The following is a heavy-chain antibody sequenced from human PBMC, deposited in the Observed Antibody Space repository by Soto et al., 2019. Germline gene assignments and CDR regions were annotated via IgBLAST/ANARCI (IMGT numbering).Heavy chain of an antibody. D-gene: IGHD1-26*01. J-gene: IGHJ4*02. CDR3: ARDEGGGAGQHGGGGRYHC. Sequence: QVQLVESGGGVVQPGRSLRLSCAASGFTFSSYGMHWVRQAPGKGLEWVAVIWYDGSNKYYADSVKGRFTISRDNSKNTLYLQMNSLGAEDTAVYYCARDEGGGAGQHGGGGRYHCWGQGTLVTVSS. CDR2: IWYDGSNK. CDR1: GFTFSSYG. V-gene: IGHV3-33*01.